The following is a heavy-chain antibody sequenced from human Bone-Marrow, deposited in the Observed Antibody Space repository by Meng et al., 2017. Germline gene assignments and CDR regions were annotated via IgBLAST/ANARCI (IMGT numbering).Heavy chain of an antibody. CDR2: IYYSGST. Sequence: HLLESGLRLGKPAQAVSHPCTVSGGSISSGDYYWSWIRQPPGKGLDWIGYIYYSGSTYYNPSLKSRVTISVDTSRNQFSLKLGSMTAADTAVYYCARHNYGDYGWFDPWGQGTLVTVSS. CDR3: ARHNYGDYGWFDP. CDR1: GGSISSGDYY. D-gene: IGHD4-17*01. V-gene: IGHV4-30-4*01. J-gene: IGHJ5*02.